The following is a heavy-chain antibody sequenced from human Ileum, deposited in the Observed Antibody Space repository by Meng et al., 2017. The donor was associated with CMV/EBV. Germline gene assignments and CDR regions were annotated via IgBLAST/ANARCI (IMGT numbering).Heavy chain of an antibody. CDR3: TRDPDLSDVSNNWFDP. CDR2: INRDGSST. V-gene: IGHV3-74*01. Sequence: GFSFSRYWMHWVRQGPGKGPEWVSRINRDGSSTSYADSVRGRFTSSRDNAKNILYLQMNSLRAEDTAVYYCTRDPDLSDVSNNWFDPWGQGTLVTVSS. D-gene: IGHD5/OR15-5a*01. J-gene: IGHJ5*02. CDR1: GFSFSRYW.